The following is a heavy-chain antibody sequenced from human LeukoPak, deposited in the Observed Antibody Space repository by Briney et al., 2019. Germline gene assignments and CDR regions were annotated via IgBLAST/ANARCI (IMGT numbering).Heavy chain of an antibody. V-gene: IGHV4-38-2*02. CDR1: GFTFSSYS. D-gene: IGHD3-16*02. CDR3: AREMITFGGVIVEGPDY. CDR2: IYHSGST. J-gene: IGHJ4*02. Sequence: GSLRLSCAASGFTFSSYSMNWVRQAPGKGLEWIGSIYHSGSTYYNPSLKSRVTISVDTSKNQFSLRLSSVTAADTAVYYCAREMITFGGVIVEGPDYWGQGTLVTVSS.